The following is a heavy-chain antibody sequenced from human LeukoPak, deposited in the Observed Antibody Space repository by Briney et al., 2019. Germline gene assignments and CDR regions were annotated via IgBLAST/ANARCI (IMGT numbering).Heavy chain of an antibody. J-gene: IGHJ4*02. CDR2: ISGSGGST. Sequence: PGGFLRLSCAASGFTFSSYAMSWVRQAPGKGLEWVSAISGSGGSTYYADSVKGRFTISGDNSKNTLYLQMNSLRAEDTAVYYCAKDAGSGSYFDYWGQGTLVTVSS. D-gene: IGHD1-26*01. CDR3: AKDAGSGSYFDY. CDR1: GFTFSSYA. V-gene: IGHV3-23*01.